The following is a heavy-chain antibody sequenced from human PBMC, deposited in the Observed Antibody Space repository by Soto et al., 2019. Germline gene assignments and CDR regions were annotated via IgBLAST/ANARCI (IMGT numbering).Heavy chain of an antibody. V-gene: IGHV4-34*01. J-gene: IGHJ4*02. CDR1: GGSFSGYY. Sequence: SETLSLTCAVYGGSFSGYYWTWIRQPPGTGLEWIGEINHSGSTNYNPSLKSRVTISVDTSKNQFSLKLTSVTASDTAVYYCARDKITGLLDYWGQGTLVTVSS. D-gene: IGHD2-8*02. CDR2: INHSGST. CDR3: ARDKITGLLDY.